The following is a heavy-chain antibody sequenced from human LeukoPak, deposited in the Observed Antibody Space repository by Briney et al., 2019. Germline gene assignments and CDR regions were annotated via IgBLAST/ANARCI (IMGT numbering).Heavy chain of an antibody. CDR2: IYTSGST. Sequence: TLSLTCTVSGGTISSGSYYWSWIRQPAGKGLEWIGRIYTSGSTNYNPSLKSRVTISVDTSKNQFSLKLSSVTAADTAVYYCAARGYSYGYSDAFDIWGQGTMVTVSS. J-gene: IGHJ3*02. D-gene: IGHD5-18*01. CDR3: AARGYSYGYSDAFDI. V-gene: IGHV4-61*02. CDR1: GGTISSGSYY.